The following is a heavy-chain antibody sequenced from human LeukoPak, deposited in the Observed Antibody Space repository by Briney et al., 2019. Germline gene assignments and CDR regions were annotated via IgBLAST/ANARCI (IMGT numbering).Heavy chain of an antibody. D-gene: IGHD2-2*01. CDR3: ARDSYAKRDY. J-gene: IGHJ4*02. CDR1: GYSISSGYY. Sequence: SETLSLTCTVSGYSISSGYYWGWIRQPPGKGLEWIGSIYHSGSTYYNPSLKSRVTISVDTSKNQFSLKLSSVTAADTAVYYCARDSYAKRDYWGQGTLVTVSS. V-gene: IGHV4-38-2*02. CDR2: IYHSGST.